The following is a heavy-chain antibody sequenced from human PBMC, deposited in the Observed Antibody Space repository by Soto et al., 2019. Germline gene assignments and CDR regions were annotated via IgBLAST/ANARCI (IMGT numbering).Heavy chain of an antibody. J-gene: IGHJ4*02. CDR2: IYYSGST. CDR3: ARSGGLQHIDY. Sequence: SETLSLTCTVSGDSISSSSYYWGWIRQPPGKGLEWIGSIYYSGSTYYNPSLKSRVTISVDTSKNQFSLKLSSVTAANTAVHYCARSGGLQHIDYWGQGTLVTVSS. CDR1: GDSISSSSYY. D-gene: IGHD4-4*01. V-gene: IGHV4-39*01.